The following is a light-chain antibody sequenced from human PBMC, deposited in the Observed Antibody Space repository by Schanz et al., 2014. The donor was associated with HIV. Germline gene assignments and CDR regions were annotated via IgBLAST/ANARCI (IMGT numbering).Light chain of an antibody. Sequence: QSALTQPASVSGSPGQSVTISCTGTSSDVGAYNYVSWYQQYPGKAPKVMIYDVSNRPSGVSDRFSGSKSANTASLAISGLQADDEGDYYCTSYTTNRTVAFGGGTKLTVL. V-gene: IGLV2-14*01. CDR3: TSYTTNRTVA. CDR2: DVS. J-gene: IGLJ3*02. CDR1: SSDVGAYNY.